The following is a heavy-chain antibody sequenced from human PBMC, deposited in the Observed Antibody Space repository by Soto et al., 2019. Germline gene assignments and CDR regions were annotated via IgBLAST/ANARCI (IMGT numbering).Heavy chain of an antibody. CDR1: GGSISSYY. Sequence: QVQLQESGPGLVKPSETLFLTCTVSGGSISSYYWSWIRQPPGKGLEWSGYIFYSGSTNYNPSLKSRVTIAVDTSKNQFSLKLSSVTAADTAVYYCARRYGSAFDIWGHGTMVTVSS. CDR2: IFYSGST. J-gene: IGHJ3*02. D-gene: IGHD4-17*01. V-gene: IGHV4-59*01. CDR3: ARRYGSAFDI.